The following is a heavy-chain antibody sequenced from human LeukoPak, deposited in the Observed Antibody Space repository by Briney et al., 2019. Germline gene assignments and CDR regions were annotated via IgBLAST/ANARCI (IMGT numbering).Heavy chain of an antibody. CDR3: ARDVLASYGYYYYMDV. D-gene: IGHD5-18*01. CDR2: ISSSSSYI. V-gene: IGHV3-21*01. J-gene: IGHJ6*03. CDR1: GFTFSSYS. Sequence: GGSLRLSWAASGFTFSSYSMNWVRQAPGKGLEWGSSISSSSSYIYYADSVKGRSTISRDNAKNSLYLQLNSLRAEDTAVYYCARDVLASYGYYYYMDVWGKGTTVTVSS.